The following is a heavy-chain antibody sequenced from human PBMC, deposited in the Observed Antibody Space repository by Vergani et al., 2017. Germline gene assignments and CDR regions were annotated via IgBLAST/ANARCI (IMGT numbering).Heavy chain of an antibody. V-gene: IGHV3-33*06. CDR3: AKDGPGQQPVSYFDY. CDR1: GFTFSSYG. D-gene: IGHD6-13*01. Sequence: QVQLVESGGGVVQPGRSLRLSCAASGFTFSSYGMHWVRQAPGKGLEWLAVIWYDGSNKYYADSVKGRFTISRDNSKNTLYLQMNSLRAEDTAVYYCAKDGPGQQPVSYFDYWGQGTLVTVSS. J-gene: IGHJ4*02. CDR2: IWYDGSNK.